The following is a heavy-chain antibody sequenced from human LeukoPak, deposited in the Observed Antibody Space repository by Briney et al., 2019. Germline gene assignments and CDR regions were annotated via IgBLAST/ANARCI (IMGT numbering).Heavy chain of an antibody. Sequence: GGSLRLSCAASGFTFDDYAMHWVRQAPGKGLEWVSGISWNSGSIGYADSVKGPFTISRDNAKNSLYLQMNSLRAEDTALYYCYAAAAGTDYWGQGTLVTVSS. V-gene: IGHV3-9*01. CDR1: GFTFDDYA. D-gene: IGHD6-13*01. CDR3: YAAAAGTDY. CDR2: ISWNSGSI. J-gene: IGHJ4*02.